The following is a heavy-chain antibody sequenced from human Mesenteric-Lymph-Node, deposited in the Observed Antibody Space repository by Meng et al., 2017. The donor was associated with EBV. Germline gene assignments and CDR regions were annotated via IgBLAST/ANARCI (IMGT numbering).Heavy chain of an antibody. Sequence: RQDPGPGLLTPSRTLSLTGPCSVYASSSKSCNWAWIPQPPGKGLEWIGNVYDGGNAYYNPSLKSRVTISADTSNNQFSLTLGSVTAADTAVYYCARDDGSGGSCHAFGWFDPWGQGTLVTVSS. D-gene: IGHD2-15*01. CDR3: ARDDGSGGSCHAFGWFDP. J-gene: IGHJ5*02. V-gene: IGHV4-39*02. CDR1: VYASSSKSCN. CDR2: VYDGGNA.